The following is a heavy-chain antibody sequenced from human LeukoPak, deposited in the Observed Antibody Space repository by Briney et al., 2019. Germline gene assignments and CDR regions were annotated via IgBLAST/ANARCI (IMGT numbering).Heavy chain of an antibody. J-gene: IGHJ3*02. Sequence: ASVKVSCKASGYTFTGYYMHWVRQAPGQGLEWMGWINPNSGGTNYAQKFQGRVTMTRDTSISTAYMELSRLRSDDTAVYYCAREIMTTVVTGAFDIWGQGTMVTASS. V-gene: IGHV1-2*02. D-gene: IGHD4-23*01. CDR1: GYTFTGYY. CDR2: INPNSGGT. CDR3: AREIMTTVVTGAFDI.